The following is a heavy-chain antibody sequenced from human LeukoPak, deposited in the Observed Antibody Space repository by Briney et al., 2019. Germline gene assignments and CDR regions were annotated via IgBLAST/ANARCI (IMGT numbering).Heavy chain of an antibody. CDR3: ARYRSSWLIDY. D-gene: IGHD6-6*01. J-gene: IGHJ4*02. Sequence: GGSLRLSCAASGFTFPSYSINWDSQAPWGRLQWVSGISDSGGNQYSADSVRGRLTLSRHNSKNTLYLQINSVGAEDTAVYYCARYRSSWLIDYWGQGTLVTVSS. CDR2: ISDSGGNQ. V-gene: IGHV3-23*01. CDR1: GFTFPSYS.